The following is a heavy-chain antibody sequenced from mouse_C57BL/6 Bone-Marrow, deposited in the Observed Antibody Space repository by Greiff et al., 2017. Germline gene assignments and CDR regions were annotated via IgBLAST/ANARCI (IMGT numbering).Heavy chain of an antibody. J-gene: IGHJ3*01. CDR3: TGSQAWFAY. Sequence: VQLQQSGAELVRPGASVKLSCTASGFNIKDDYMHWVKQRPEQGLEWIGWIDPENGDTEYASKFQGKATITADTSSNTASLQLSSLTSEDTAVYYCTGSQAWFAYWGQGTLVTVSA. CDR2: IDPENGDT. D-gene: IGHD1-1*01. CDR1: GFNIKDDY. V-gene: IGHV14-4*01.